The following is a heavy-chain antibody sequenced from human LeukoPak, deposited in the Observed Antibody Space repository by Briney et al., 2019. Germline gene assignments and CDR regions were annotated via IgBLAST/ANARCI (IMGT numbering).Heavy chain of an antibody. V-gene: IGHV4-61*02. CDR3: AGRGSSSGTFDV. CDR1: GGSISNLDYY. J-gene: IGHJ3*01. CDR2: IYTSGGA. D-gene: IGHD2-2*01. Sequence: PSETLSLTCTVSGGSISNLDYYWTWIRQPAGKRLEWIGRIYTSGGANYNPSLKSRVTMSVDKSKNQISLNLASLTAADTALYYCAGRGSSSGTFDVWGPGTFVTVSS.